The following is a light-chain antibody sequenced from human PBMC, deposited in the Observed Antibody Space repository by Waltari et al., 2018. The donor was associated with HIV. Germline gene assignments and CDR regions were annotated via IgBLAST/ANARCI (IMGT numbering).Light chain of an antibody. CDR1: SSNIGSNY. V-gene: IGLV1-44*01. J-gene: IGLJ3*02. CDR3: STWDDNLNGPV. Sequence: QSVLTQPPSASGTPGQRVTISCSGSSSNIGSNYVYWYQQLPGTAPKLLIYDNNQRPSGIPDRFSGSKSGSSASLAITGLQSDDETDFYCSTWDDNLNGPVFGGGTRLTVL. CDR2: DNN.